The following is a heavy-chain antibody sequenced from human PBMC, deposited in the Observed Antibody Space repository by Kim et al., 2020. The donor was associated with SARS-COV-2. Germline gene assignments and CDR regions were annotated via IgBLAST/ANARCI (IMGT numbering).Heavy chain of an antibody. CDR3: ARGSVLLTYYYDSSGYLYYFDY. CDR1: GGSFSGYY. Sequence: SETLSLTCAVYGGSFSGYYWSWIRQPPGKGLEWIGEINHSGSTNYNPSLKSRVTISVDTSKNQFSLKLSSVTAADTAVYYCARGSVLLTYYYDSSGYLYYFDYWGQGTLVTVSS. CDR2: INHSGST. J-gene: IGHJ4*02. V-gene: IGHV4-34*01. D-gene: IGHD3-22*01.